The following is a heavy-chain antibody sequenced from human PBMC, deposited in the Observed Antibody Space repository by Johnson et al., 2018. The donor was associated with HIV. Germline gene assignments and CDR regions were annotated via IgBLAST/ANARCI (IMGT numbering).Heavy chain of an antibody. J-gene: IGHJ3*02. D-gene: IGHD3-22*01. CDR1: GFTFSSYA. CDR3: TRDQDSSESSVYYRWVRAFDI. V-gene: IGHV3-23*04. CDR2: ISSNGGST. Sequence: VQLVESGGGLVQPGGSLRLSCAASGFTFSSYAMSWVRQAPGKGLEWVSAISSNGGSTYYANSVKGRFTISRDNSKNTLYLQMNSLRAEDTALYFCTRDQDSSESSVYYRWVRAFDIWGQGTMVTISS.